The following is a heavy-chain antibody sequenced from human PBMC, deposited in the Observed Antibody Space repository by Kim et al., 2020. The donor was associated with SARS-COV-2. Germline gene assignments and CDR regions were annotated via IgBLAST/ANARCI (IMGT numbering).Heavy chain of an antibody. D-gene: IGHD6-19*01. CDR2: IGGSDGVV. CDR1: GLNFYIQY. CDR3: APLHFYSSAH. Sequence: GGSLRLSCTASGLNFYIQYMTWVRQAPGKGLEWVSFIGGSDGVVSYADSVRGRFAISRYNARNTVYLQMNNLRAEDTAIYYCAPLHFYSSAHWGQGTLVT. V-gene: IGHV3-48*03. J-gene: IGHJ4*02.